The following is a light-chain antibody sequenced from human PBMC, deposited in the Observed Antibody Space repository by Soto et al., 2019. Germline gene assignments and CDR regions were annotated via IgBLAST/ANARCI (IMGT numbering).Light chain of an antibody. CDR2: EVT. CDR1: SSDVGGYNY. CDR3: SSFAGGGNPVL. V-gene: IGLV2-8*01. Sequence: QSALTQPPSASGSLGQSVTMSSTGTSSDVGGYNYVSWHQQHPGKAPKVMIYEVTKRPPGVPDRFSGSKSGNTASLTVSGLQAEDEADYYCSSFAGGGNPVLLGGGTKLTVL. J-gene: IGLJ2*01.